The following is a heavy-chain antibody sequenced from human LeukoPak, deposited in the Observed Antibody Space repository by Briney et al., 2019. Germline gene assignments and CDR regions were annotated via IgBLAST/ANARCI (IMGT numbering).Heavy chain of an antibody. Sequence: GGSLRLSCAASGFIFSNYGMHWVRQAPGKGLEWVAYIRNDGSNNYYEDSVNGRFTISRDNSKNTLYLQMNSLRPEDTAMYFCAKDPGYRDFWGQGTLVTVSS. D-gene: IGHD5-18*01. J-gene: IGHJ4*02. V-gene: IGHV3-30*02. CDR1: GFIFSNYG. CDR3: AKDPGYRDF. CDR2: IRNDGSNN.